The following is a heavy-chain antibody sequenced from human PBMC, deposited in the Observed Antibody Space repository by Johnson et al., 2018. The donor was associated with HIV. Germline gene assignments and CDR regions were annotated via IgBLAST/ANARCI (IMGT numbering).Heavy chain of an antibody. CDR2: IGTAGDT. Sequence: EVQLVESGGGLVQPGGSLRLSCAASGFTFSSYDMHWVRQATGKGLEWVSAIGTAGDTYYPGSVKGRFTISRENAKNSLYLQMNSLRAGDPAVYYCARGLCATTPGGAFDIWGQGTMVTVSS. CDR1: GFTFSSYD. J-gene: IGHJ3*02. V-gene: IGHV3-13*01. CDR3: ARGLCATTPGGAFDI. D-gene: IGHD1-26*01.